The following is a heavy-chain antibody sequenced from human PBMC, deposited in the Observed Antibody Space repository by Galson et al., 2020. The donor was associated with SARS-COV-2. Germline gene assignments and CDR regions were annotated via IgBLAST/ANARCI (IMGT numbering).Heavy chain of an antibody. CDR2: IKVGGEM. V-gene: IGHV4-34*01. CDR3: ARGRQGVVPSPVLGLGPFYTYYYMDV. CDR1: GESFSGFS. J-gene: IGHJ6*03. Sequence: SETLSLTCAVYGESFSGFSWTWIRQAPGKGLEWIGEIKVGGEMKCSPSLSSRVTLSVDTSKNQFSLKLTSVNAADSALYFCARGRQGVVPSPVLGLGPFYTYYYMDVWGKGTTVTVSS. D-gene: IGHD3-16*01.